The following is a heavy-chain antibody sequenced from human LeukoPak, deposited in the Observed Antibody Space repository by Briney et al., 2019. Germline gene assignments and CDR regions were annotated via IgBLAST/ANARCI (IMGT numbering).Heavy chain of an antibody. D-gene: IGHD5-18*01. CDR3: ARDLQLWFGMRAFDI. Sequence: GGSLRLSCAASGFTLDDYGMTWVRQAPGKGLEWVANIKQDGSGKYYVDSVKGRFTISRDNAKNSLYLQMNSLRAEDTAVYYCARDLQLWFGMRAFDIWGQGTMVTVSS. V-gene: IGHV3-7*01. J-gene: IGHJ3*02. CDR2: IKQDGSGK. CDR1: GFTLDDYG.